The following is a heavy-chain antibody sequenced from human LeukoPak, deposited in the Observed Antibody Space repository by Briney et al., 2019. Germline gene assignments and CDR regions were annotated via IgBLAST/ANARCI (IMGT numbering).Heavy chain of an antibody. CDR2: ISRSSAYI. CDR1: GFTLSSYS. Sequence: PGGSLRLSCAASGFTLSSYSMNWVRQAPGKGLEWVSSISRSSAYIYYADSVKGRFTISRDDAKNSLYLQMNSLRAEDTAVYYCASFPPYMVRTDAFDIWGQGTMVTVSS. J-gene: IGHJ3*02. D-gene: IGHD3-10*01. CDR3: ASFPPYMVRTDAFDI. V-gene: IGHV3-21*01.